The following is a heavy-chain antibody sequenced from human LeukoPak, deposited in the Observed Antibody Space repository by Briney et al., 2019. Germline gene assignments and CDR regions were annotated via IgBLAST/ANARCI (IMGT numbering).Heavy chain of an antibody. CDR3: AKPMCSSTSCYRYFDY. CDR1: GFTFSSNY. CDR2: IYSGGST. J-gene: IGHJ4*02. V-gene: IGHV3-66*04. Sequence: GGSLRLSCAASGFTFSSNYMSWVRQAPGKGLEWVSVIYSGGSTYYADSVKGRFTISRDNSKNTLYLQMNSLRVEDTAVYYCAKPMCSSTSCYRYFDYWGQGSPVTVSS. D-gene: IGHD2-2*01.